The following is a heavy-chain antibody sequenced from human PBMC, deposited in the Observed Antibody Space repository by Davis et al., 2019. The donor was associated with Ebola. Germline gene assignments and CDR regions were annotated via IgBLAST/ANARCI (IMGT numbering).Heavy chain of an antibody. Sequence: GESLKISCAASGFTFSSYAMSWVRQAPGKGLEWVSAISGSGGSTYYADSVKGRFTISRDNSKNTLYLQMNSLRAEDTAVYYCAKDTVVVAAIYGYWGQGTLVTVSS. D-gene: IGHD2-15*01. CDR2: ISGSGGST. CDR1: GFTFSSYA. CDR3: AKDTVVVAAIYGY. V-gene: IGHV3-23*01. J-gene: IGHJ4*02.